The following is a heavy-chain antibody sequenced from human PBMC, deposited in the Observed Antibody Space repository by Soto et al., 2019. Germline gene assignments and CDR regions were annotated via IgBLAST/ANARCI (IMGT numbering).Heavy chain of an antibody. J-gene: IGHJ1*01. D-gene: IGHD2-15*01. V-gene: IGHV1-3*01. CDR1: GYTFTSYA. Sequence: QVPLVQSGAEVKKPGASVKVSCKASGYTFTSYAMHWVRQAPGQRLEWMGWINAGNGNTKYSQKFQGRVTITRDTSASTAYMELSSLRSEDTAVYYCARPYCSGGSCYKEYFQHWGQGTLVTVSS. CDR3: ARPYCSGGSCYKEYFQH. CDR2: INAGNGNT.